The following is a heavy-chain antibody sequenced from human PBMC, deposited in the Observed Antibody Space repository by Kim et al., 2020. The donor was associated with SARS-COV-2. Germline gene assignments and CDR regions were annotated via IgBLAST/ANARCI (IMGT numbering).Heavy chain of an antibody. CDR2: INHSGST. J-gene: IGHJ4*02. CDR3: ARMGIAAAGTFDY. CDR1: GGSFSGYY. D-gene: IGHD6-13*01. V-gene: IGHV4-34*01. Sequence: SETLSLTCAFYGGSFSGYYWSWIRQPPGKGLVWIGEINHSGSTNYNPSLKSRVTISVDTSKNQFSLKLSSVTAADTAVYYCARMGIAAAGTFDYWGQGPLVIVSS.